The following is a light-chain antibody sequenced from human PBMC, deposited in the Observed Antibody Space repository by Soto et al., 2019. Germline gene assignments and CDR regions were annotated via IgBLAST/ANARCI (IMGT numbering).Light chain of an antibody. V-gene: IGKV3D-20*02. CDR3: QQRSTWPLT. Sequence: IVLTQPPGTLSLSPWERDIFCWWDSQSVRSSYLAWYQQNAGQAPRLLIYGASSRATGIPDRFSGTGSGTDFTLSISSLEPEDFAVYYCQQRSTWPLTFGGGTKVDIK. CDR1: QSVRSSY. J-gene: IGKJ4*01. CDR2: GAS.